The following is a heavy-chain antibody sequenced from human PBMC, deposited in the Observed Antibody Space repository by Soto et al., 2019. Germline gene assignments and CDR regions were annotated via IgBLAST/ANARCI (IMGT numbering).Heavy chain of an antibody. Sequence: SVKVSCKASGGTFSSYAISWVRQAPGQGLEWMGGIIPIFGTANYAQKFQGRVTITADESTSTAYMELSSLRSEDTAVYYCAREDTVVTRYYYYGMDVWGQGTAVTVSS. D-gene: IGHD2-21*02. CDR1: GGTFSSYA. CDR2: IIPIFGTA. V-gene: IGHV1-69*13. J-gene: IGHJ6*02. CDR3: AREDTVVTRYYYYGMDV.